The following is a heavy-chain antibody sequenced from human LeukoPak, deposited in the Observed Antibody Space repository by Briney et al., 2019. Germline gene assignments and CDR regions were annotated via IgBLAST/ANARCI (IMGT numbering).Heavy chain of an antibody. J-gene: IGHJ3*02. Sequence: PSETLSLTCAVYGGSFSAFYWSWIRRPPGKGLEWIGEINHSGSTNQNPFLKSRVTMSVDTSNHQFSLRLRSVTAADTGVYYCARMVRERHSFDIWGQGTMVTVCS. CDR2: INHSGST. D-gene: IGHD3-10*01. V-gene: IGHV4-34*01. CDR3: ARMVRERHSFDI. CDR1: GGSFSAFY.